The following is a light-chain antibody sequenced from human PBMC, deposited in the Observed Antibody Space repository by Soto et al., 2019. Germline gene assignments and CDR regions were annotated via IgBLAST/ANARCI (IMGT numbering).Light chain of an antibody. Sequence: QAVVTQPPSASGTPGQRVTISCSGSSSNIGSNYVYWYQQLPGTAPKLLIYSNNQRPSGVPDRFSGSKSGTSASLAISGLRSEDEDDYYCAAWDDSLSGPVFGGGTKLTVL. CDR3: AAWDDSLSGPV. J-gene: IGLJ3*02. CDR1: SSNIGSNY. V-gene: IGLV1-47*02. CDR2: SNN.